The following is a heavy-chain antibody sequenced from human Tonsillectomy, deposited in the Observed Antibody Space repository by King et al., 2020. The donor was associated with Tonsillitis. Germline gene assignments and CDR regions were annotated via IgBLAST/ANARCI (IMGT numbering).Heavy chain of an antibody. Sequence: VQLVESGGGLVKPGESLTLSCAASGFTFTDYYMSWIRQAPGKGLEWVSYISSSGRETYADSVKGRFTISRDNAETSVYLQMNNLRAEDTAVYYCARDLARGFKFSTTWSAHWFDPWGQGTLVTVSS. CDR3: ARDLARGFKFSTTWSAHWFDP. CDR2: ISSSGRE. D-gene: IGHD6-13*01. J-gene: IGHJ5*02. V-gene: IGHV3-11*01. CDR1: GFTFTDYY.